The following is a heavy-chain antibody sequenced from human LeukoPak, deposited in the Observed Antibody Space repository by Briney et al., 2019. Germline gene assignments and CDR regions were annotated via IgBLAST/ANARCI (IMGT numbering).Heavy chain of an antibody. CDR2: LYPDGSPT. CDR1: GYTFNNYW. CDR3: VRQGLQSGTYPAY. V-gene: IGHV5-51*01. D-gene: IGHD1-26*01. Sequence: GESLKISCKASGYTFNNYWIGWVRQMPRRGLEWMGMLYPDGSPTTYHPSFEGRVTISADKSVTTAYLEWNSLKASDTALYYCVRQGLQSGTYPAYWGPGTLVTVSS. J-gene: IGHJ4*02.